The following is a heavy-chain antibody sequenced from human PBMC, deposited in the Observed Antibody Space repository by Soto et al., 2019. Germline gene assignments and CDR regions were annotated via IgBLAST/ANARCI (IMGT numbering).Heavy chain of an antibody. CDR1: GFTVSSNF. J-gene: IGHJ4*02. CDR3: AKSRPHSGYDLEPYYFDY. D-gene: IGHD5-12*01. Sequence: GGSLRLSCAASGFTVSSNFMSWVRQAPGKGLEWVSVLSSGGSTYYADSVKGRFTISRDNSKNTLYLQMNSLRAEDTAVYYCAKSRPHSGYDLEPYYFDYWGQGTLVTVSS. CDR2: LSSGGST. V-gene: IGHV3-53*01.